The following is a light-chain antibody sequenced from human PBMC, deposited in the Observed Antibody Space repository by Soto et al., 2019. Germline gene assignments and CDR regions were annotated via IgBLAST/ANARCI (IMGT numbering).Light chain of an antibody. Sequence: EIVLTQSPATLSLSPGERVTLSCRASQNIDTYLAWYQQKPGQAPSLLIYDASSRATGLPARFSGSGSGRDFTLTITSLEPEDSAVYDCQQRRNGPLTFGGGTKVEIK. CDR1: QNIDTY. CDR3: QQRRNGPLT. CDR2: DAS. V-gene: IGKV3-11*02. J-gene: IGKJ4*01.